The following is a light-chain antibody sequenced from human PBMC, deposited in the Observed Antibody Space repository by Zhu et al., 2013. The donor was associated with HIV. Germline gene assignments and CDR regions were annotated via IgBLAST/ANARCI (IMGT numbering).Light chain of an antibody. CDR2: DDV. CDR1: KLGHKY. Sequence: SYDLTQPPSVSVSPGQTASITCSGDKLGHKYVCWYQQRPGQVPVLVLYDDVERPSGIPQRFSGSNSGNTATLTITRVEAGDEADYFCQVWESNSDVIFGGGTKLTVL. CDR3: QVWESNSDVI. V-gene: IGLV3-1*01. J-gene: IGLJ2*01.